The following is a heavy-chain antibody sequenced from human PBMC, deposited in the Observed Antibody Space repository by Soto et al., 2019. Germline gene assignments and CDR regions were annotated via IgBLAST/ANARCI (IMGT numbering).Heavy chain of an antibody. V-gene: IGHV3-48*02. CDR3: ARDYVGYSSSWYAFDI. CDR1: GLTFSSYS. Sequence: PGGSLRLSCAASGLTFSSYSMNWVRQAPGKGLEWVSYISSSSSNIHYADSVKGRFTVSRDKAKNSLYLQMNSLRDEDTAVYFCARDYVGYSSSWYAFDIWGQGTMVTVSS. D-gene: IGHD6-13*01. J-gene: IGHJ3*02. CDR2: ISSSSSNI.